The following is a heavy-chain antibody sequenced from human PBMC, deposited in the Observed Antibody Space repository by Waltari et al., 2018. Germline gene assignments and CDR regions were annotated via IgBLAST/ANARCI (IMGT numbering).Heavy chain of an antibody. CDR2: ICYSAST. CDR1: GGSISSSSYY. V-gene: IGHV4-39*07. D-gene: IGHD6-13*01. J-gene: IGHJ4*02. CDR3: ARWIAAPDY. Sequence: QLQLQESGPGLVKPSETLSLTCTVSGGSISSSSYYWGWIRQPPGKGLEWNGSICYSASTYYNPSLKGRVTISVDTSKNQFSLKRSAVTAADTAVYYWARWIAAPDYWGQGTLVTVSS.